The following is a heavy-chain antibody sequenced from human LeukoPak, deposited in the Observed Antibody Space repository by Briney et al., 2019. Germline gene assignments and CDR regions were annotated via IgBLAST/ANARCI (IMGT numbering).Heavy chain of an antibody. CDR3: ARRAGGLARNNWFDP. J-gene: IGHJ5*02. V-gene: IGHV3-21*01. CDR1: GFTFSSYR. CDR2: ISSSGVYI. D-gene: IGHD3-16*01. Sequence: GGSLRLSCAASGFTFSSYRMNWVRQAPGKGLEWVSSISSSGVYIYYADSLKGRFTISRDNSKNTLYLQMISLRAVDTAVYSCARRAGGLARNNWFDPWGQGTLVTVSS.